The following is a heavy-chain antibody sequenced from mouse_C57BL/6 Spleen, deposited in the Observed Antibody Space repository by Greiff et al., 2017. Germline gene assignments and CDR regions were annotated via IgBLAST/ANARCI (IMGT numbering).Heavy chain of an antibody. CDR2: IFPGSGST. J-gene: IGHJ3*01. CDR1: GYTFTGYW. D-gene: IGHD1-1*01. Sequence: VQLQQSGAELMKPGASVKLSCKASGYTFTGYWIEWVKQRPGHGLEWIGEIFPGSGSTNYNEKFKGKATFTADTSSNTAYMQLSSLPTEDSAVFSCARFSTTVDPAGFAYWGQGTLVTVSA. CDR3: ARFSTTVDPAGFAY. V-gene: IGHV1-9*01.